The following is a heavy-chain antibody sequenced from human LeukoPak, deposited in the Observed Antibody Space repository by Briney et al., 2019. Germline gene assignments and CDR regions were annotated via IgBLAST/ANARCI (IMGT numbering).Heavy chain of an antibody. J-gene: IGHJ4*02. Sequence: GGSLRLSCAASEFPFSSYVMHWVRHVPGKGLVWVSRISHDGRSRTYADSVKGRFTISRDNAENTLYLQMNSLRVEDTAVYFCARDRDYIFFDYWGQGALVTVSS. CDR1: EFPFSSYV. CDR3: ARDRDYIFFDY. V-gene: IGHV3-74*03. CDR2: ISHDGRSR. D-gene: IGHD4-11*01.